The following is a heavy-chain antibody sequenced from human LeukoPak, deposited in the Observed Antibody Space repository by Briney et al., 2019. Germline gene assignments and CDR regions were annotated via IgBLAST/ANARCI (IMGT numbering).Heavy chain of an antibody. J-gene: IGHJ4*02. Sequence: PGGSLRLSCAASGFTFSSCGMHWVRQAPGKGLEWVAVISYDGSNKYYADSVKGRFTISRDNSKNTLYLQMNSLRAEDTAVYYCAKAPRPWVGGATGSRYYFDYWGQGTLVTVSS. CDR1: GFTFSSCG. CDR2: ISYDGSNK. CDR3: AKAPRPWVGGATGSRYYFDY. V-gene: IGHV3-30*18. D-gene: IGHD1-26*01.